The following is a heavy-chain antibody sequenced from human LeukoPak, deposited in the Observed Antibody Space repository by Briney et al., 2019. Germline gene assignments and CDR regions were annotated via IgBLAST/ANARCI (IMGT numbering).Heavy chain of an antibody. Sequence: PGGSLRLSCAASGFTFSSYWMHWVRQAPGKGLVWVSRINSDGSSTTYADSVKGRFTVSRDNAKNTLLLQMNSLRAEDTAVYYCARVKTNGRNYLDYWGQGTLVTVSS. J-gene: IGHJ4*02. V-gene: IGHV3-74*01. CDR2: INSDGSST. CDR1: GFTFSSYW. D-gene: IGHD1-1*01. CDR3: ARVKTNGRNYLDY.